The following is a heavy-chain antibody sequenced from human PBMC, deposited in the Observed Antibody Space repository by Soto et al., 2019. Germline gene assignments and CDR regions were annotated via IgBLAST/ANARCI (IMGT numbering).Heavy chain of an antibody. CDR2: IYYSGST. CDR3: MLGSGWKDFDY. Sequence: PSETHSLTSSVADGYSASSSYYWGWIRQPPGKGLEWIGNIYYSGSTYYNPSLKSRVTISVDTSKNQFSLKLSSVTAADTAVYYCMLGSGWKDFDYWGQGTLVTVSS. J-gene: IGHJ4*02. V-gene: IGHV4-39*01. D-gene: IGHD3-22*01. CDR1: DGYSASSSYY.